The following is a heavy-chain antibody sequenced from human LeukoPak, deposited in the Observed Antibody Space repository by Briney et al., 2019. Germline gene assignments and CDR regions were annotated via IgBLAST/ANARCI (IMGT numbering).Heavy chain of an antibody. CDR2: ISWNSGSI. V-gene: IGHV3-9*01. J-gene: IGHJ3*02. D-gene: IGHD6-19*01. CDR3: ARSRSGWAFDI. Sequence: GGSLRLSCAASGFTFDDYAMHWVRQAPGKGLEWVSGISWNSGSIGYADSVKGRFTISRDNAKNTLYLQMNSLRAEDTAVYYCARSRSGWAFDIWGQGTMVTVSS. CDR1: GFTFDDYA.